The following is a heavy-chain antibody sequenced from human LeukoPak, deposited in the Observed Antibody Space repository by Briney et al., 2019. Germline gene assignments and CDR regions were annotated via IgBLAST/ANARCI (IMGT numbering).Heavy chain of an antibody. V-gene: IGHV1-2*02. D-gene: IGHD2-15*01. J-gene: IGHJ4*02. CDR3: ATVRDIVVGGGPYYFDY. CDR1: GYTFIGYY. Sequence: ASVKVSCKASGYTFIGYYLHWVRQAPGQGLEWMGWINPHDGDTNYAQKFQGRVTMTRDTSITTAYMELSRLKSDDTAVYYCATVRDIVVGGGPYYFDYWGQGTLVTVSS. CDR2: INPHDGDT.